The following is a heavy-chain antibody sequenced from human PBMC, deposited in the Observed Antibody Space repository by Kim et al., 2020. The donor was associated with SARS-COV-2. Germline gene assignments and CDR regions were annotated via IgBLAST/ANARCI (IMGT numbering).Heavy chain of an antibody. CDR1: GFTFSIYG. J-gene: IGHJ3*02. CDR3: AKGFCVAPCSGTCFDS. CDR2: ISADGTVT. V-gene: IGHV3-23*01. Sequence: GGSLRLSCATSGFTFSIYGLTWVRQAPQKGLEWVSAISADGTVTYYADSVKGRFTISRDSSKNKLSLLMNSLRVEDTAVYFFAKGFCVAPCSGTCFDSWGQGTVVTVSS. D-gene: IGHD3-10*02.